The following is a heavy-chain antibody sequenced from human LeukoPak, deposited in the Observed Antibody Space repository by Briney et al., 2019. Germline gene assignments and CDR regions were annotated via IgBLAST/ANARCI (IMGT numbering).Heavy chain of an antibody. D-gene: IGHD3-22*01. CDR1: GFTVSSNY. CDR3: ARGSGYYTYYFDY. V-gene: IGHV3-53*01. J-gene: IGHJ4*02. Sequence: PGGSLRLSCAASGFTVSSNYMSWVRQAPGKGLEWVSVIYSGGSTYYADSVKGRFTISGDNSKNTLYLQMNSLRAEDTAVYYCARGSGYYTYYFDYWGQGTLVTVSS. CDR2: IYSGGST.